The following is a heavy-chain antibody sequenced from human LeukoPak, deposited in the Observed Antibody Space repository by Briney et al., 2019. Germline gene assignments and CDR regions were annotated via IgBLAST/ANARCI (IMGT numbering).Heavy chain of an antibody. Sequence: GASVKVSCKASGYTFTSYYMHWVRQAPGQGLEWMGIINPSGGSTSYAQKFQGRVTMTRDTSTSTVYMGLSSLRSEDTAVYYCARDRRRITIFGVVMGYNWFDPWGQGTLVTVSS. J-gene: IGHJ5*02. CDR2: INPSGGST. CDR1: GYTFTSYY. V-gene: IGHV1-46*01. D-gene: IGHD3-3*01. CDR3: ARDRRRITIFGVVMGYNWFDP.